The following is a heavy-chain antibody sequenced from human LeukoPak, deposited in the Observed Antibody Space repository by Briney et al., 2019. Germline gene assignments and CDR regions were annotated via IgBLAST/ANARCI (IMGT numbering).Heavy chain of an antibody. CDR3: ASQYYYDSSALL. CDR2: IYTSGST. CDR1: GGSISSGSYY. D-gene: IGHD3-22*01. J-gene: IGHJ4*02. V-gene: IGHV4-61*02. Sequence: PSETLSLTCTVSGGSISSGSYYWSWIRQPAGEGLEWIGRIYTSGSTSYNPSLKSRVTISVDTSKNHFSLKLSSVTAADTAVYYCASQYYYDSSALLWGQGTLVIVSS.